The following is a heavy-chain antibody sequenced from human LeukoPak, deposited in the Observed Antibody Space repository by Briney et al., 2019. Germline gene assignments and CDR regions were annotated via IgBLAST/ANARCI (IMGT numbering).Heavy chain of an antibody. CDR3: ARPDYGGNSGEYYYYGMDV. J-gene: IGHJ6*02. D-gene: IGHD4-23*01. CDR2: ISGSSSTM. Sequence: GGSLRLSCAASGFTFSSYSMNWVRQAPGKGLEWISYISGSSSTMYYADSVKGRFTISRDNAKSSLFLQMNSPRAEDTAVYYCARPDYGGNSGEYYYYGMDVWGQGTTVTVSS. V-gene: IGHV3-48*01. CDR1: GFTFSSYS.